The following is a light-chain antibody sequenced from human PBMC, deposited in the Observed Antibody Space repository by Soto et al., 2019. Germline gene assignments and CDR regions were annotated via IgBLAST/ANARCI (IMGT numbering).Light chain of an antibody. Sequence: EIVMTQSPATLSVSPGERATLSCRASQSVGTNLAWYQQKPGQAPRLLIYGASTRATGIPARFSGSGSGTEFTLTISSLQSEDFVVYFCQQSNNWPPLYTFGQGTKLEIK. CDR2: GAS. V-gene: IGKV3-15*01. J-gene: IGKJ2*01. CDR1: QSVGTN. CDR3: QQSNNWPPLYT.